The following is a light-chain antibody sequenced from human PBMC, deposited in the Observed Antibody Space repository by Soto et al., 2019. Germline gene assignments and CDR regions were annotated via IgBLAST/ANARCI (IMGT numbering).Light chain of an antibody. Sequence: QSVLTQPASVSGSPGQSITISCTGTSSDVGSYNLVSWYQQHPGKAPKLMIYEGSKRPSGGSNRFSGSKSGNTASLTISGLQAEDEADYYCCSYAGSSTLYVFGTGTKVTVL. CDR1: SSDVGSYNL. J-gene: IGLJ1*01. CDR3: CSYAGSSTLYV. CDR2: EGS. V-gene: IGLV2-23*01.